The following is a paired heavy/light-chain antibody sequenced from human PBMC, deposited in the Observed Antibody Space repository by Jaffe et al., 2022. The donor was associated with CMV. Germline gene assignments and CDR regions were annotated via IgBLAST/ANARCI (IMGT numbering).Heavy chain of an antibody. CDR3: ARGTYDS. V-gene: IGHV3-48*02. J-gene: IGHJ4*02. CDR1: GFTFSTYG. Sequence: EVQLVESGGGLVQPGGSLRLSCAASGFTFSTYGMNWVRQAPGKGLEWVAHISGSGSPIYYADSVKGRFTISRDNDKNSLYLQMSSLRDEDTALYYCARGTYDSWGQGTLVTVSS. CDR2: ISGSGSPI.
Light chain of an antibody. CDR1: NNNVGNQG. Sequence: QAGLTQPPSVSKGLRQTATLTCTGNNNNVGNQGAAWLQQHQGHPPKLLSYRNNSRPSGISVRLSASRSGNTASLTITGLQPEDEGDYYCSAWDANLRAWLFGGGTKMTVL. CDR3: SAWDANLRAWL. CDR2: RNN. V-gene: IGLV10-54*01. J-gene: IGLJ3*02.